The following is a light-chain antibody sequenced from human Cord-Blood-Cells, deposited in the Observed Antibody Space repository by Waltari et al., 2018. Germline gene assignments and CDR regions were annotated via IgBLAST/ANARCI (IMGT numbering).Light chain of an antibody. CDR3: QTWGTGIQV. CDR2: LNRDGSH. CDR1: SGHSSYA. J-gene: IGLJ3*02. V-gene: IGLV4-69*01. Sequence: QLELTQSPSASASLGASVKLTCTLSSGHSSYAIAWHQQQPEKGPRYLVKLNRDGSHSKGDGIPDRFSGSSSGAERYLTISSLQSEDEADYYCQTWGTGIQVFGGGTKLTVL.